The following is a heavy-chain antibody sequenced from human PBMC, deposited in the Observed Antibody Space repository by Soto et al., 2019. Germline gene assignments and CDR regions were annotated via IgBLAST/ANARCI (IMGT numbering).Heavy chain of an antibody. V-gene: IGHV1-69*01. Sequence: QIQLVHSGAEVRKPGSSVKVSCKDSGGTFSSDGISWVRQAPGQGIEWMGGIIPVFATTRYAQKFQGRVTITADSSTSTVDLALNFLTAEDTATYDCARGHYVRSGSVATSYYYYGIDVWGQGTTVTVSS. J-gene: IGHJ6*01. CDR3: ARGHYVRSGSVATSYYYYGIDV. D-gene: IGHD3-10*01. CDR2: IIPVFATT. CDR1: GGTFSSDG.